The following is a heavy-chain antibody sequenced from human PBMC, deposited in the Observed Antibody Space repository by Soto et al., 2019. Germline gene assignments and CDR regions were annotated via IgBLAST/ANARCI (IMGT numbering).Heavy chain of an antibody. J-gene: IGHJ5*02. D-gene: IGHD3-10*01. CDR3: SRDAWGGP. CDR1: GFNFNDYY. Sequence: QVQLVQSGGGLVKPGGSLRLSCEASGFNFNDYYMSWIRQAPGKGLEWVSDINSDGTTTHYADSVKGRFTISRDNAKNLLYLQMVSLRVDDTAVYYCSRDAWGGPSGQGTLVTVSS. CDR2: INSDGTTT. V-gene: IGHV3-11*01.